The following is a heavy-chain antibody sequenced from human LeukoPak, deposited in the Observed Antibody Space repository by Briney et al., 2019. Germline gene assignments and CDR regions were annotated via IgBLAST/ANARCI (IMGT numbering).Heavy chain of an antibody. D-gene: IGHD2-21*02. Sequence: SETLSLTCTVSGGSISSYYWSWIRQPPGKGLVWIGYIYYSGSTNYNPSLKSRVTISVDTSKNQFSLKLSSVTAADTAVYYCASSGGDWGWFDPWGQGTLVTVSS. CDR3: ASSGGDWGWFDP. J-gene: IGHJ5*02. CDR1: GGSISSYY. V-gene: IGHV4-59*01. CDR2: IYYSGST.